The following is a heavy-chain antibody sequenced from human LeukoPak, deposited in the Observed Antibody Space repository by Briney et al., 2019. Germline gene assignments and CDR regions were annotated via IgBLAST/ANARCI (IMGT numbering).Heavy chain of an antibody. Sequence: SETLSLTCTVSGYSISSGYYWGWIRQPPGKGLEWIGSIYHSGSTYYNPSLKSRVTISVDTSKNQFSLKLSSVTAADTAVYYCARAEWELQYFAGWGQGTLVTVSS. V-gene: IGHV4-38-2*02. D-gene: IGHD1-26*01. CDR2: IYHSGST. CDR3: ARAEWELQYFAG. CDR1: GYSISSGYY. J-gene: IGHJ4*02.